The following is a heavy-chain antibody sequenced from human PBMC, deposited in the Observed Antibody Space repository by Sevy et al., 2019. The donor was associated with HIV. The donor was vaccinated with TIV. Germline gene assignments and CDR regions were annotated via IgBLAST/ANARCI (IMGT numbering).Heavy chain of an antibody. CDR1: GFTFSSYA. J-gene: IGHJ3*02. D-gene: IGHD3-22*01. CDR3: AKDSTGGDSTGREAFDI. V-gene: IGHV3-23*01. CDR2: ISGSGGST. Sequence: GGSLRLSCAASGFTFSSYAMSWVRQAPGKGLEWVSAISGSGGSTYYADPVKGRFTISRDNSKNTLYLQMNSLRAEDTAVYYCAKDSTGGDSTGREAFDIWGQGTMVTVSS.